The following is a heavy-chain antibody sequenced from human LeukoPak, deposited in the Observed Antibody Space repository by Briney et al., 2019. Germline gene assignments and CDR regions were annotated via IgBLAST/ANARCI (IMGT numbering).Heavy chain of an antibody. V-gene: IGHV1-2*02. CDR2: INPNSGGT. CDR3: ATGHPSVSSGYYSAY. D-gene: IGHD3-22*01. CDR1: GYTFTGYY. J-gene: IGHJ4*02. Sequence: ASVKVSCKASGYTFTGYYMHWMRQAPGQGLEWMGWINPNSGGTNYAQKFQGRVTMTRDTSISTAYMELSRLRSDDTAVYYCATGHPSVSSGYYSAYWGQGTLVTVSS.